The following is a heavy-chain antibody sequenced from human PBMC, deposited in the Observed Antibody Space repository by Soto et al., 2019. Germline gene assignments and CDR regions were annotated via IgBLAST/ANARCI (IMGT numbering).Heavy chain of an antibody. Sequence: ASVKVSCKXSGYTLTELSIHWVRQAPGKGLEWMGGFDPEDGETIYPQNFQGRVTMTEDTSTDTAYMELSSLRSEDTAVYYCATRATVGIYYYYGLDVWGQGTTVTVSS. V-gene: IGHV1-24*01. CDR2: FDPEDGET. D-gene: IGHD4-17*01. J-gene: IGHJ6*02. CDR1: GYTLTELS. CDR3: ATRATVGIYYYYGLDV.